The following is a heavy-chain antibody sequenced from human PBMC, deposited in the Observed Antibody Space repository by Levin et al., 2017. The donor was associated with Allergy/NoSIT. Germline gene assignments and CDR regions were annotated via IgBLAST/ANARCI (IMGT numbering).Heavy chain of an antibody. CDR3: ARGVESYGYVDY. J-gene: IGHJ4*02. V-gene: IGHV3-33*01. D-gene: IGHD5-18*01. CDR1: GFTFSSYG. CDR2: IWYDGSNK. Sequence: GESLKISCAASGFTFSSYGMHWVRQAPGKGLEWVAVIWYDGSNKYYADSVKGRFTISRDNSKNTLYLQMNSLRAEDTAVYYCARGVESYGYVDYWGQGTLVTVSS.